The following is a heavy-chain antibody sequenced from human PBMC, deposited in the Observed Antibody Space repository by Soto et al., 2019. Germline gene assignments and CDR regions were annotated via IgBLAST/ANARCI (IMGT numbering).Heavy chain of an antibody. V-gene: IGHV3-30-3*01. CDR2: ISYDGNNK. Sequence: QAQLVESGGGVVQPGRSLRLSCAASGFTFSSYAMHWVHQAPGKGLEWVALISYDGNNKYYADSVKGRFTISRDNSKNTLYLQMNSLRTEDTDVYYCGRCSSTSCHLGADYWGQGTLVTVSS. D-gene: IGHD2-2*01. J-gene: IGHJ4*02. CDR1: GFTFSSYA. CDR3: GRCSSTSCHLGADY.